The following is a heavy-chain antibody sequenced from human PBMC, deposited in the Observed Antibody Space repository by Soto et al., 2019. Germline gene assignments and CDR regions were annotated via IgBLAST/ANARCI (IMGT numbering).Heavy chain of an antibody. J-gene: IGHJ2*01. CDR2: IYYSGST. CDR1: GGSISSSSYY. V-gene: IGHV4-39*01. Sequence: SETLSLTCTVSGGSISSSSYYWGWIRQPRGNGLEWIGSIYYSGSTYYNPSLKSRVTISVDTSKNQFSLKLSSVTAADTAVYYCARTLLDSSGYEERGADWYFDLWGRGTLVTVSS. D-gene: IGHD3-22*01. CDR3: ARTLLDSSGYEERGADWYFDL.